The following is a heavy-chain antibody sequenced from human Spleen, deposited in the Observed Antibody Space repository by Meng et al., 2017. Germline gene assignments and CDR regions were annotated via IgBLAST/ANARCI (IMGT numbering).Heavy chain of an antibody. D-gene: IGHD1-26*01. J-gene: IGHJ5*02. V-gene: IGHV4-31*03. CDR1: GGAIGSGGYY. CDR2: IYYSGST. Sequence: GPDLWSPSQPLSLPFTVSGGAIGSGGYYWSWIRQHPGKGLEWIGCIYYSGSTYYNPSLKSRLTISVDTSQNQFSLNLNSVTAADTAVYYCARDRGSYYGGWFDPWGQGTLVTVSS. CDR3: ARDRGSYYGGWFDP.